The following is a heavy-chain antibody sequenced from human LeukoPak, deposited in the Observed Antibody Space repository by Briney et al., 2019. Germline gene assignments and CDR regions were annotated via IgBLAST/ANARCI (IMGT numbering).Heavy chain of an antibody. CDR2: IIPIFGTT. V-gene: IGHV1-69*06. CDR1: GGTFSSYA. J-gene: IGHJ6*03. D-gene: IGHD6-13*01. CDR3: ARVVGLTGYSSSWYSGYYYYMDV. Sequence: GASVKVSCKASGGTFSSYAISWVRQAPGQGLEWMGGIIPIFGTTNYAQKFQDRVTITADKSTSTAYMELSSLISEDTAVYYCARVVGLTGYSSSWYSGYYYYMDVWGKGTTVTVSS.